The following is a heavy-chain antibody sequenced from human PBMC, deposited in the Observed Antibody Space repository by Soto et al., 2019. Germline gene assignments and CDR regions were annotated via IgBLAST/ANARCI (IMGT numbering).Heavy chain of an antibody. CDR2: IIPIFGTA. CDR3: ARDGGLDSNAPAGWFDP. V-gene: IGHV1-69*06. CDR1: GGTFSSYA. Sequence: VQLVQSGAEVKKPGSSVKVSCKASGGTFSSYAISWVRQAPGQGLEWMRGIIPIFGTANYAQKFQGRVTITADKSTSTAYMELSSLRSEDTAVYYCARDGGLDSNAPAGWFDPWGQGTLVTVSS. J-gene: IGHJ5*02. D-gene: IGHD4-4*01.